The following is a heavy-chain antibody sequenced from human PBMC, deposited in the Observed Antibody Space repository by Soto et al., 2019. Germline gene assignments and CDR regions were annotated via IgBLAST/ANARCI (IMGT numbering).Heavy chain of an antibody. CDR2: ISNDGSKK. V-gene: IGHV3-30*03. D-gene: IGHD3-10*01. CDR1: GFTFSSYG. Sequence: QVRLVESGGGVVQPGRSLRLSCAASGFTFSSYGMHWVRQAPGKGLEWVAVISNDGSKKYYAASVKGRFTISRDNSKNRLYLQMNSLRAEDTAVYYCADPGSTDLDVWGQGTTVTVSS. J-gene: IGHJ6*02. CDR3: ADPGSTDLDV.